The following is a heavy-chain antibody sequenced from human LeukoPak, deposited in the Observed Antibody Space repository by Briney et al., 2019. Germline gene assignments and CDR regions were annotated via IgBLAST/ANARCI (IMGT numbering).Heavy chain of an antibody. V-gene: IGHV3-21*01. D-gene: IGHD3-22*01. J-gene: IGHJ4*02. CDR2: ISSGSSFI. Sequence: GGSLRLSCAAWGFTFRSYVMSWVRQAPGKGLEWVSSISSGSSFIYYADSVKGRFTISRDNAKNSLFLQMNSLRAEDTAVYYCARESSGYFYWGQGTLVTVSP. CDR3: ARESSGYFY. CDR1: GFTFRSYV.